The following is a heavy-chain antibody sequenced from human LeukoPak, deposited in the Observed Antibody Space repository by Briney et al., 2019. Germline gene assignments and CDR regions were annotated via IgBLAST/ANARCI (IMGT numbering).Heavy chain of an antibody. J-gene: IGHJ1*01. D-gene: IGHD6-13*01. V-gene: IGHV3-53*01. CDR1: GFTVSSNY. Sequence: PGGSLRLSCAASGFTVSSNYMSWVRQAPGKGLEWVSVTYSGGSTYYADSVKGRFTISRDNSKNTLYLQMNSLRAEDTAVYYCARGYSSSWYGEYFQHWGQGTLVTVSS. CDR2: TYSGGST. CDR3: ARGYSSSWYGEYFQH.